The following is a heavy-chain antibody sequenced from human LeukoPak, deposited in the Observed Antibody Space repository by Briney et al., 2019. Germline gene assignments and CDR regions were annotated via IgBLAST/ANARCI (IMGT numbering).Heavy chain of an antibody. J-gene: IGHJ4*02. CDR2: IYPGDSLGDSNP. V-gene: IGHV5-51*01. Sequence: GESLKISCKDSGYIFSNYWIGWVRQLPGKGLEWMGIIYPGDSLGDSNPRCSPSFQGQVTISADTSISTAYLQWSSLKASDTAIYYCARQGQSYHSAYAHWGQGSLVTVSS. D-gene: IGHD3-16*02. CDR3: ARQGQSYHSAYAH. CDR1: GYIFSNYW.